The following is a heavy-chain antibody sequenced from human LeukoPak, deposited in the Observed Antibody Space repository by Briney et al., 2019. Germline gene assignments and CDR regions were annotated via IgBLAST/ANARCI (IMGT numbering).Heavy chain of an antibody. CDR1: GFTVSSNY. D-gene: IGHD3-3*01. CDR2: IYSGGST. J-gene: IGHJ4*02. CDR3: ARDRKVLRFLEMDY. V-gene: IGHV3-66*01. Sequence: GGSLRLSCAASGFTVSSNYMSWVRQAPGKGLEWVSVIYSGGSTYYADSVKGRFTISRDNSKYTLYLQMNSLRAEDTAVYYCARDRKVLRFLEMDYWGQGTLVTVSS.